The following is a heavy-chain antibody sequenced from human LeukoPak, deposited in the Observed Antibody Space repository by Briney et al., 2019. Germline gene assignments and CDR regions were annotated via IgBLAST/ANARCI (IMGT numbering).Heavy chain of an antibody. D-gene: IGHD1-26*01. J-gene: IGHJ4*02. CDR3: ASTGVGASSSDFDY. Sequence: PSETLSLTCTVSGGSISSYYWSWIRQPPGKGLEWIGYIYYSGSTNYNPSLKSRVTISVDTSKNQFSLKLSSVTAADAAVYYCASTGVGASSSDFDYWGQGTLVTVSS. CDR2: IYYSGST. V-gene: IGHV4-59*08. CDR1: GGSISSYY.